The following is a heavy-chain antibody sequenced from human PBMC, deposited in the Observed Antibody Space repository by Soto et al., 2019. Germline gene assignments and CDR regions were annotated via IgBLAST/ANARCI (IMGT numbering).Heavy chain of an antibody. CDR2: IIPIFGTA. V-gene: IGHV1-69*06. CDR1: GVTFSSYA. J-gene: IGHJ5*02. D-gene: IGHD2-2*01. CDR3: ARREGYCSSTSCPNWFDP. Sequence: SVKVSGKASGVTFSSYAISWVRQAPGQGLEWMGGIIPIFGTANYAQKFQGRVTITADKSTSTAYMELSSLRSEDTAVYYCARREGYCSSTSCPNWFDPWGQGTLVTVSS.